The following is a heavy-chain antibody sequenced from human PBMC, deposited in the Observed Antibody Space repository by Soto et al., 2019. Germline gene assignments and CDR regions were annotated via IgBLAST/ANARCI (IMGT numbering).Heavy chain of an antibody. CDR2: IYYSGST. CDR1: GGSISSGGYY. V-gene: IGHV4-31*03. J-gene: IGHJ4*02. CDR3: ARGCTQKVRGVTQYYFDS. D-gene: IGHD3-10*01. Sequence: PSETLSLTCTVSGGSISSGGYYWSWIRQHPGKGLEWIGYIYYSGSTYYNPSLKSRVTISVDTSKNQFSLKLSSVTAADTAVYYCARGCTQKVRGVTQYYFDSWGQGTSVTVSS.